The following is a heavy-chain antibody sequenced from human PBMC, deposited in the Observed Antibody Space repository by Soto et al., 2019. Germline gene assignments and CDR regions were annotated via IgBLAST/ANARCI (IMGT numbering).Heavy chain of an antibody. CDR3: ARITIFGVVIPYNWFDP. CDR2: INHSGST. D-gene: IGHD3-3*01. CDR1: GGSFSGYY. J-gene: IGHJ5*02. Sequence: PSETLSLTCAVYGGSFSGYYWSWIRQPPGKGLEWIGEINHSGSTNYNPSLKSRVTISVDTSKNQFSLKLSSVTAADTAVYYCARITIFGVVIPYNWFDPWGQGTLVTVSS. V-gene: IGHV4-34*01.